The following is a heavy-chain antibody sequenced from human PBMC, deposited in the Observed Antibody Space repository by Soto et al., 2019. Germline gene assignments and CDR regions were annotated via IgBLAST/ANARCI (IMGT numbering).Heavy chain of an antibody. D-gene: IGHD3-10*01. J-gene: IGHJ6*02. CDR3: ERDMRGRDSGRGGMDV. CDR2: INSDGSST. Sequence: EVQLVESGGGLVQPGGSLRLSCAASGFTFSSYWMHWVRQAPGKGLVWVSRINSDGSSTSYADSVKGRFTISRDNAKNTQYLQMNSLRAEDTAVYYCERDMRGRDSGRGGMDVWGQGTTVTVSS. CDR1: GFTFSSYW. V-gene: IGHV3-74*01.